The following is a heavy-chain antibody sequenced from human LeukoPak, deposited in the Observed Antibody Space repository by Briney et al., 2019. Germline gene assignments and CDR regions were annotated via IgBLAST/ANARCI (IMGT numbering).Heavy chain of an antibody. CDR3: AKVMRRYCSGGSCYGPFDY. Sequence: PSETLSLTCAVYGGSFSGYYWSWIRQPPGKGLEWIGEINHSGSTNYNPSLKSRVTISVDTSKNQFSLKLSSVTAADTAVYYCAKVMRRYCSGGSCYGPFDYWGQGTLVTVSS. V-gene: IGHV4-34*01. J-gene: IGHJ4*02. CDR2: INHSGST. D-gene: IGHD2-15*01. CDR1: GGSFSGYY.